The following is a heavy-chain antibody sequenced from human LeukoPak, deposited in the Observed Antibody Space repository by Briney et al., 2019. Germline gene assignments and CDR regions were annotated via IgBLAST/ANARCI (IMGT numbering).Heavy chain of an antibody. D-gene: IGHD2-15*01. CDR2: IIPILGIA. V-gene: IGHV1-69*04. Sequence: SVKVSCKASGGTFSSYAISWVRQAPGQGLEWMGRIIPILGIANYAQKFQGRVTITADESTSTAYMELSSLRSEDTAVYYCARDCSGGSCYDYWGQGTLVTVSS. CDR1: GGTFSSYA. J-gene: IGHJ4*02. CDR3: ARDCSGGSCYDY.